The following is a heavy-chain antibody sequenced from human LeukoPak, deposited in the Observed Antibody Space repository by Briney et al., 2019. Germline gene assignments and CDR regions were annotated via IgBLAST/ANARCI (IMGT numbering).Heavy chain of an antibody. Sequence: QPGGSLRLSCAASGFTFSNSWMQWVRQVPGEGLVWVSHINSDGTTTTYADSVKGRFTISRDNAKNTVYLQMNSLRAEDMAVYYCARDYSYGLDYWGQGTLVTVSS. V-gene: IGHV3-74*01. D-gene: IGHD3-16*02. CDR1: GFTFSNSW. CDR2: INSDGTTT. J-gene: IGHJ4*02. CDR3: ARDYSYGLDY.